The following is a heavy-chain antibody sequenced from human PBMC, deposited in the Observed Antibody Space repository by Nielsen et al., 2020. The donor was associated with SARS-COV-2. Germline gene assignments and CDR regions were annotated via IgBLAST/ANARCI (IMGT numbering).Heavy chain of an antibody. J-gene: IGHJ4*02. Sequence: SETLSLTCTVSGGSISSSSYYWGWIRQPPGKGLEWIGSIYHSGSTNYNPSLKSRVTISVDTSKNQFSLKLSSVTAADTAVYYCARHVGDTVVNFLHFDYWGQGTLVTVSS. CDR3: ARHVGDTVVNFLHFDY. CDR2: IYHSGST. D-gene: IGHD4-23*01. CDR1: GGSISSSSYY. V-gene: IGHV4-39*01.